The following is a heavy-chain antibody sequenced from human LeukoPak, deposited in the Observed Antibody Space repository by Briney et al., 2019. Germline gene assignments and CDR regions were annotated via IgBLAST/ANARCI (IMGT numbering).Heavy chain of an antibody. J-gene: IGHJ4*02. CDR2: IYYSGSA. V-gene: IGHV4-61*08. CDR1: GGSVNSRDFY. Sequence: SETLSLTCTVSGGSVNSRDFYWVWSRQPPGKGLEWIGQIYYSGSANYNPSLKSRVTISLDTSKNQFSLKLSSVTAADTAVYYCARRPFEDYFFDYWGQGTLVTVSS. CDR3: ARRPFEDYFFDY. D-gene: IGHD3/OR15-3a*01.